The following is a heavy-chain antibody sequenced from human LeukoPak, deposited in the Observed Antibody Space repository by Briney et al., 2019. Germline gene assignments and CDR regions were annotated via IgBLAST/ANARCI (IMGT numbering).Heavy chain of an antibody. D-gene: IGHD2-15*01. CDR3: ARGGGVAGSLNYFDY. CDR1: GFTFSSYA. Sequence: PGRSLRLSCAASGFTFSSYAMHWVRQAPGKGLEWVAVISYDGSNKYYADSVKGRFTISRDNSKNTLHLQMNSLRAEDTAVYYCARGGGVAGSLNYFDYWGQGTLVTVSS. V-gene: IGHV3-30-3*01. J-gene: IGHJ4*02. CDR2: ISYDGSNK.